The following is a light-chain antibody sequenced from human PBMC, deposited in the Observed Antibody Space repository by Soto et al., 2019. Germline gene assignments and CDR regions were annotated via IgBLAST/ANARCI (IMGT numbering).Light chain of an antibody. Sequence: DIQMTQSPSTLSASVGERVTITCRASQSISSWLAWYQQKPGKAPKVLIYKASSLESGVPSRFSGNGSGTEFTLTISSLQPDDFATYYCQQYNTYSGTFGQGTKVEIK. CDR3: QQYNTYSGT. V-gene: IGKV1-5*03. CDR2: KAS. CDR1: QSISSW. J-gene: IGKJ1*01.